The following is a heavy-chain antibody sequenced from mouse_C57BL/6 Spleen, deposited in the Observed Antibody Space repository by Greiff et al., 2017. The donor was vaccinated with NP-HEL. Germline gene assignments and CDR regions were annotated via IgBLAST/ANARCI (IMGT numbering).Heavy chain of an antibody. D-gene: IGHD1-1*01. CDR1: GYSITSGYY. CDR2: ISYDGSN. CDR3: ARAGYYGSSPWYFDV. Sequence: ESGPGLVKPSQSLSLTCSVTGYSITSGYYWNWIRQFPGNKLEWMGYISYDGSNNYNPSLKNRISLTRDPSTNQFFLKLNSVTTEDTATYYGARAGYYGSSPWYFDVWGTGTTVTVSS. V-gene: IGHV3-6*01. J-gene: IGHJ1*03.